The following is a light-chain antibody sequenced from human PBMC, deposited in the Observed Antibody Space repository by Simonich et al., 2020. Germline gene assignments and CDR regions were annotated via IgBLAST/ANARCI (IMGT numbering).Light chain of an antibody. CDR1: SSDVGGYNY. V-gene: IGLV2-8*01. CDR3: SSYAGSNNFEV. CDR2: EVS. Sequence: QSALTQPPSVSGSPGQSVTISCTGTSSDVGGYNYVSWYQPHPGKAPQLMIYEVSKRPSGVPDRFSGSKSGNTASLTVSGLQADDEADYYCSSYAGSNNFEVFGGGTKLTVL. J-gene: IGLJ3*02.